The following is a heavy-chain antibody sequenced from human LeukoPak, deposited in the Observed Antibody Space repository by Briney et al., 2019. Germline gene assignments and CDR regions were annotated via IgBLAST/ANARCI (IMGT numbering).Heavy chain of an antibody. CDR2: ISYDGSNK. CDR3: AVIAARPI. V-gene: IGHV3-30*03. D-gene: IGHD6-6*01. J-gene: IGHJ4*02. CDR1: GFTFSSYS. Sequence: GGSLRLSCAASGFTFSSYSMNWVRQAPGKGLEWVAVISYDGSNKYYADSVKGRFTISRDNSKNTLYLQMNSLRAEDTAVYYCAVIAARPIWGQGTLVTVSS.